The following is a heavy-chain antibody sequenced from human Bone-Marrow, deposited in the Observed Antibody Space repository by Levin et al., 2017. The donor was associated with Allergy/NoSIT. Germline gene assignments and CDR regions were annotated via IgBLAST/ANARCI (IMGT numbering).Heavy chain of an antibody. CDR3: ARDIKVTMVRGVTFDY. CDR2: IYHSGST. V-gene: IGHV4-38-2*02. CDR1: DYSISSDYY. D-gene: IGHD3-10*01. Sequence: LSCTVSDYSISSDYYWGWIRQPPGKGLEWIGNIYHSGSTYYNPSLKSRVTISLDASKNQFSLRLSSVSAADTALYYCARDIKVTMVRGVTFDYWGQGTLVTVSS. J-gene: IGHJ4*02.